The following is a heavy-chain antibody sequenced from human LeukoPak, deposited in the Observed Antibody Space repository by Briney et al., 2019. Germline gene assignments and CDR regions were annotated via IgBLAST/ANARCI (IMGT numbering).Heavy chain of an antibody. CDR3: ARALLTGPGHFDY. Sequence: GGSLRLSCAASGFTFSSYWMHWVHQAPGKGLVWVSRINSDGSSTSYADSVKGRFTISRDNAKNTLYLQMNSLRAEDTAVYYCARALLTGPGHFDYWGQGTLVTVSS. D-gene: IGHD3-9*01. CDR1: GFTFSSYW. CDR2: INSDGSST. V-gene: IGHV3-74*01. J-gene: IGHJ4*02.